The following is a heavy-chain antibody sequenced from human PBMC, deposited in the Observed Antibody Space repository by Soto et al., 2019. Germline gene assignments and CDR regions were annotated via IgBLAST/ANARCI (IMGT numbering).Heavy chain of an antibody. V-gene: IGHV3-30*18. J-gene: IGHJ6*02. CDR1: GFTFSSYG. CDR2: ISYDGSNK. D-gene: IGHD3-3*01. CDR3: AKLLRFLEWLLRYYYYYYGMDV. Sequence: GGSLRLSCAASGFTFSSYGMHWVRQAPGKGLEWVAVISYDGSNKYYADSVKGRFTISRDNSKNSLYLQMNSLRAGDTAVYYCAKLLRFLEWLLRYYYYYYGMDVWGQGTTVTVSS.